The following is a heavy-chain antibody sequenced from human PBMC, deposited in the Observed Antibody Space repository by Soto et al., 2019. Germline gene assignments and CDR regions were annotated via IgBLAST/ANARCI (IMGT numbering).Heavy chain of an antibody. V-gene: IGHV4-59*01. CDR1: GGSIRSYY. Sequence: LSLTCTVPGGSIRSYYWTWIRQPPGKGLEWLGYIFYSGSTFYNPSLKSRVTISIHTSKSQFSLQLTSVTAADTAVYYCARGAADTAMVDSWGQGTLVTVS. D-gene: IGHD5-18*01. CDR2: IFYSGST. J-gene: IGHJ4*02. CDR3: ARGAADTAMVDS.